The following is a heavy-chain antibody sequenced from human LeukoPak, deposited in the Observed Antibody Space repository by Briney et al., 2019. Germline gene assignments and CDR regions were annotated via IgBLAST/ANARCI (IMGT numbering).Heavy chain of an antibody. CDR2: ISSSSSYI. V-gene: IGHV3-21*01. CDR1: GFTFSSYS. J-gene: IGHJ4*02. CDR3: ARDGITMVRGVTSHFDY. Sequence: GGSLRLSCAASGFTFSSYSMNWVRQAPGKGLEWVSSISSSSSYIYYADSVKGRFTISRDNAKNSLYLQMNSLRAEDTAVYYCARDGITMVRGVTSHFDYWGQGTLVTVSP. D-gene: IGHD3-10*01.